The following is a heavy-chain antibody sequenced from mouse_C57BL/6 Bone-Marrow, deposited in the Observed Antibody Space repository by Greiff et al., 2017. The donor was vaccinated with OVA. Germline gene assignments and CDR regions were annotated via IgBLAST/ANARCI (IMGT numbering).Heavy chain of an antibody. CDR2: ISDGGSYT. D-gene: IGHD3-2*02. CDR3: ARDDRTAQAKDY. V-gene: IGHV5-4*01. CDR1: GFTFSSYA. Sequence: ESGGGLVKPGGSLKLSCAASGFTFSSYAMSWVRQTPEKRLEWVATISDGGSYTYYPDNVKGRFTISRDNAKNNLYLQMSHLKSEDTAMYYCARDDRTAQAKDYWGQGTTLTVSS. J-gene: IGHJ2*01.